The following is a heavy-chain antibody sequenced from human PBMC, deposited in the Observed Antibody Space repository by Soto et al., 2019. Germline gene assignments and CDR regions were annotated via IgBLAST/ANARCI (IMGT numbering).Heavy chain of an antibody. J-gene: IGHJ4*02. Sequence: EVQLLDSGGGLVQPGGSLSLSWVASGFTSSSCAMRWVRQAPGKGLEWVSGISASGGSTYYADSVKGRFTISRDNSKKALYVQMNSLRAEDTGVYYWATPGIGTGRYFLHDWGQGALITVSS. V-gene: IGHV3-23*01. D-gene: IGHD1-26*01. CDR3: ATPGIGTGRYFLHD. CDR2: ISASGGST. CDR1: GFTSSSCA.